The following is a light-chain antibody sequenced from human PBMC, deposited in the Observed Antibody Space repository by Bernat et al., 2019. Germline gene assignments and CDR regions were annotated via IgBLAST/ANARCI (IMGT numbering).Light chain of an antibody. J-gene: IGLJ3*02. V-gene: IGLV1-44*01. CDR3: AAWDARMNGPV. CDR2: TNN. CDR1: SSNIGSNT. Sequence: QSVLTQPPSKSGTPGQRVTISCSGSSSNIGSNTVNWYQQLPGTAPKLLIYTNNQRPSGVPDRFSGSKSGTSASLALSGLQSEDEADYYCAAWDARMNGPVFGGGTKLPVL.